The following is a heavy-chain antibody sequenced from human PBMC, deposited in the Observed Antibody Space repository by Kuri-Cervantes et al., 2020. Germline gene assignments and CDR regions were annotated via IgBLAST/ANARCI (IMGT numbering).Heavy chain of an antibody. J-gene: IGHJ6*02. D-gene: IGHD1-26*01. CDR2: INPNSGGT. Sequence: ASVKVSRKASGYTFTGYYMHWVRQAPGQELEWMGWINPNSGGTNYAQKFQGRVTMTRDTSISTAYMELSRLRSDDTAVYYCARAGIYYYGMDVWGQGTTVTVSS. V-gene: IGHV1-2*02. CDR3: ARAGIYYYGMDV. CDR1: GYTFTGYY.